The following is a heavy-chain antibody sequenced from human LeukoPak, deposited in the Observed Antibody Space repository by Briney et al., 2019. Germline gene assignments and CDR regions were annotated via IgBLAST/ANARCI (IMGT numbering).Heavy chain of an antibody. CDR1: GGTFSSYA. J-gene: IGHJ5*02. CDR2: FIPIFGTA. CDR3: ARAVVPAATFNWFDP. Sequence: GASVKVSCKASGGTFSSYAISWVRQAPGQGLEWMGGFIPIFGTANYAQKFQGRVTITADESTSTAYMELSSLRSEDTAVYYCARAVVPAATFNWFDPWGQGTLVTVSS. D-gene: IGHD2-2*01. V-gene: IGHV1-69*13.